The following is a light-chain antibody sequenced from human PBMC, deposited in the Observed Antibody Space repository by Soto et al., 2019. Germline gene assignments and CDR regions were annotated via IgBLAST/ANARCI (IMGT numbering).Light chain of an antibody. CDR1: QDIGNF. J-gene: IGKJ3*01. Sequence: DLQMTQSPSSLSASVGDRVTIACQASQDIGNFLNWYQHKPGKAPNLVIYGAFNLEAGVPSRFSGGGSGADFTFTISSLQPEDVATYYCQHYDYLPLFGPGTKVDIK. CDR2: GAF. V-gene: IGKV1-33*01. CDR3: QHYDYLPL.